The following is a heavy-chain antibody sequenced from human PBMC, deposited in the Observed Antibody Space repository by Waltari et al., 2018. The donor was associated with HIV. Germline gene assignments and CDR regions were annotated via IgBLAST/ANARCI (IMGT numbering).Heavy chain of an antibody. CDR1: GARFSNYF. V-gene: IGHV1-2*06. D-gene: IGHD3-16*01. J-gene: IGHJ4*02. CDR2: INPYTGDT. Sequence: LVQSAPQVRSPGTSLSLSCKASGARFSNYFLYWTRPAPGKGLEWMGRINPYTGDTTYSQTIHTRVTMTRDTSSASTYMELTRLTAADTATYFCARGEDVSLTHLPPGFRLEVWGKGSLVSVSS. CDR3: ARGEDVSLTHLPPGFRLEV.